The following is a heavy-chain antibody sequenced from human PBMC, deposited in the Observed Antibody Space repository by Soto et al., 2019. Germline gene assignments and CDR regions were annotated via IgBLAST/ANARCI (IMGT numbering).Heavy chain of an antibody. D-gene: IGHD3-10*01. V-gene: IGHV1-18*04. J-gene: IGHJ4*02. CDR2: ISAYNGNT. CDR3: ASSYGSGYRTFDY. Sequence: ASVKVSCKASGYTFTSYGISWVRQAPGQGLEWMGWISAYNGNTKYAQKLQGRVTMTTDTSTSTAYMELSSLRSEDTAIYYCASSYGSGYRTFDYWGQGALVTVSS. CDR1: GYTFTSYG.